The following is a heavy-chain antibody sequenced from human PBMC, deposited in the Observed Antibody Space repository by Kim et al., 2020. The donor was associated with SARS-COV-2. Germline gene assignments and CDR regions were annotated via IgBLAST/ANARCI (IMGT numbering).Heavy chain of an antibody. D-gene: IGHD4-17*01. J-gene: IGHJ6*02. Sequence: RFTISRDNAKNSLYLQMNSLRAEDTAVYYCARVKGNYGDYEGYYSYGMDVWGQGTTVTVSS. V-gene: IGHV3-11*06. CDR3: ARVKGNYGDYEGYYSYGMDV.